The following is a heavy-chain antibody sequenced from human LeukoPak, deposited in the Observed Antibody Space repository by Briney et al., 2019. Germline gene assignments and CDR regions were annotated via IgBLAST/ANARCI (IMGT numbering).Heavy chain of an antibody. CDR3: ARRGGDCTNGVCYLFDY. D-gene: IGHD2-8*01. V-gene: IGHV4-39*01. Sequence: SVTLSLTCTVSGGSISSSSYYWGWIRQPPGKGLEWIGSIYYSGSTYYNPSLKSRVTISVDTSKNQFSLKLSSVTAADTAVYYCARRGGDCTNGVCYLFDYWGQGTLVTVSS. CDR1: GGSISSSSYY. CDR2: IYYSGST. J-gene: IGHJ4*02.